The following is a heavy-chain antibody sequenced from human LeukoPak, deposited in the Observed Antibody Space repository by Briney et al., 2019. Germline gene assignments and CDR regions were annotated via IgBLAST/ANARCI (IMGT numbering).Heavy chain of an antibody. D-gene: IGHD3-16*02. J-gene: IGHJ4*02. CDR1: GYTFTSYG. V-gene: IGHV1-18*01. CDR2: ISAYNGNT. Sequence: ASVKVSCKASGYTFTSYGISWARQAPGQGLEWMGWISAYNGNTNYAQKLQGRVTMTTDTSTSTAYMELRSLRSDDTAVYYCARDKGYDYVWGSYRFPFGYWGQGTLVPVSS. CDR3: ARDKGYDYVWGSYRFPFGY.